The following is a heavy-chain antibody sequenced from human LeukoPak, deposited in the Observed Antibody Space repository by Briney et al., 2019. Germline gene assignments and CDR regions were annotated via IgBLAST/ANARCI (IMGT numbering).Heavy chain of an antibody. CDR3: ARVRGNSCDY. V-gene: IGHV1-2*02. J-gene: IGHJ4*02. CDR2: IRGDTGDT. Sequence: ASVTVSCKTSGYRLSGYYMHWVRQAPGQGLEWMGWIRGDTGDTDSPQKFQGRVTMTRDTSTNTAYMELSRLRYDDTAMYFCARVRGNSCDYWGQGTLVTVSS. CDR1: GYRLSGYY. D-gene: IGHD6-13*01.